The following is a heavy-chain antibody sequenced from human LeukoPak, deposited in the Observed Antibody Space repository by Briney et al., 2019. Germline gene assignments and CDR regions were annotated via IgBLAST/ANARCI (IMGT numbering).Heavy chain of an antibody. D-gene: IGHD4-17*01. V-gene: IGHV3-23*01. J-gene: IGHJ4*02. CDR1: GFTFSNAW. CDR2: ISGSGGST. CDR3: AKEGGDYALYLDY. Sequence: PGGSLRLSCAASGFTFSNAWMSWVRQAPGKGLEWVSAISGSGGSTYYADSVKGRFTISRDNSKNTLYLQMNSLRAEDTAVYYCAKEGGDYALYLDYWGQGTLVTVSS.